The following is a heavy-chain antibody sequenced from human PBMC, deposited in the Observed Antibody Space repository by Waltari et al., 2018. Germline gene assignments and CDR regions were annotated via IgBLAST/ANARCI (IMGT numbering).Heavy chain of an antibody. D-gene: IGHD6-13*01. CDR2: INGDGSST. J-gene: IGHJ6*02. Sequence: LVQSGGGLVQPGDSLRLPCAASGFTFSKSWLHWVRQAPGGGLVWVSRINGDGSSTSHADSVKGRFTTSRDNAKNTLYLQMKSLRVKDTGVYYCARVAPKTYRSPVPGRDYYYGMDVWGQGTAVIVSS. CDR3: ARVAPKTYRSPVPGRDYYYGMDV. CDR1: GFTFSKSW. V-gene: IGHV3-74*01.